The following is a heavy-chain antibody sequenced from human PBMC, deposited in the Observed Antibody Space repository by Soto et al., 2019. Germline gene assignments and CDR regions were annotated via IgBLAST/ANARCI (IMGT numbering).Heavy chain of an antibody. J-gene: IGHJ6*03. CDR3: ASTSTIQLWSPPYYYYYMDV. Sequence: PGGSLRLSCAASGFTFSSYGMHWVRQAPGKGLEWVAVISYDGSNKYYADSVKGRFTISRDNSKNTLYLQMNSLRAEVIAVYFLASTSTIQLWSPPYYYYYMDVWGKGTTVTVSS. V-gene: IGHV3-30*03. D-gene: IGHD5-18*01. CDR1: GFTFSSYG. CDR2: ISYDGSNK.